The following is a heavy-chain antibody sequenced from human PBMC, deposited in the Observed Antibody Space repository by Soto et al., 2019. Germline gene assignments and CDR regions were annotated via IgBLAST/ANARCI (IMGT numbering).Heavy chain of an antibody. J-gene: IGHJ4*02. CDR1: GFTFSSYA. D-gene: IGHD6-19*01. Sequence: QVQLVESGGGVVQPGRSLRLSCAASGFTFSSYAMHWVRQAPGKGLEWVAVISYDGSNKYFADSVKGRFTISRDNSKNTLFLQMNSLRAEDTAVYYCARTYVHSTGWSRDLPDYWGQGTLVTVSS. V-gene: IGHV3-30-3*01. CDR2: ISYDGSNK. CDR3: ARTYVHSTGWSRDLPDY.